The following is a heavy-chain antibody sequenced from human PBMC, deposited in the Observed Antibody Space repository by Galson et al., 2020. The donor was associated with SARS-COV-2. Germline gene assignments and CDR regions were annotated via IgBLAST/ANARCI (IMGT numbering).Heavy chain of an antibody. J-gene: IGHJ4*02. CDR1: GFTISSYW. Sequence: GGSLRLSCAASGFTISSYWMHWVRQAPGKGLVWVSRINSDGSSINYADSVKGRFTISRDNAKNTLYPQMNSLRVEDTAVYYCGRDPNWISLDYWGQGTLVTVSS. CDR2: INSDGSSI. CDR3: GRDPNWISLDY. V-gene: IGHV3-74*01. D-gene: IGHD2-2*03.